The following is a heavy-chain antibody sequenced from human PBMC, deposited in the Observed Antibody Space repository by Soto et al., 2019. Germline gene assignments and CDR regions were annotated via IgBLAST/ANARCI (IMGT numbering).Heavy chain of an antibody. Sequence: QVQLVQSGTEVKKPGASVKISCKASGYTFTSYIIHWVRQAPGQRPEWVGWINGGTANTKYSPKFLGRVTITRDKSANTAYMELSSLTSEDTAVYFCARDNPVLRYCPYWGQGTLVTVS. V-gene: IGHV1-3*01. CDR3: ARDNPVLRYCPY. J-gene: IGHJ4*02. CDR1: GYTFTSYI. D-gene: IGHD3-9*01. CDR2: INGGTANT.